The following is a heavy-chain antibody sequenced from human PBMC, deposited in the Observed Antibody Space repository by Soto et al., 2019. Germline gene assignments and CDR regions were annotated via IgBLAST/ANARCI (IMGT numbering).Heavy chain of an antibody. D-gene: IGHD1-20*01. V-gene: IGHV3-30*18. CDR2: ISYDGSNK. J-gene: IGHJ4*02. CDR1: GFTFSSYG. Sequence: PGGSLRLSCAASGFTFSSYGMHWVRQAPGKGLEWVAVISYDGSNKYYADSVKGRFTISRDNSKNTLYLQMNSLRAEDTAVYYCAKDRGYNWNDDPYFDYWGQGTLVTVS. CDR3: AKDRGYNWNDDPYFDY.